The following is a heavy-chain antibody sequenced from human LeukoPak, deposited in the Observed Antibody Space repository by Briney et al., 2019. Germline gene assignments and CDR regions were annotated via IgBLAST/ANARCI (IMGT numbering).Heavy chain of an antibody. CDR1: GFTFSSYS. V-gene: IGHV3-21*01. J-gene: IGHJ6*03. CDR2: ISSSSSYI. Sequence: GGSLRLSCAASGFTFSSYSMNWVRQAPGKGLEWVSSISSSSSYIYYADSVKGRFTISRDNAKNSLYLQMNSLRAEDTAVYYCARGMGDYGDYLGYYYYMDVWGKGTTVTVSS. D-gene: IGHD4-17*01. CDR3: ARGMGDYGDYLGYYYYMDV.